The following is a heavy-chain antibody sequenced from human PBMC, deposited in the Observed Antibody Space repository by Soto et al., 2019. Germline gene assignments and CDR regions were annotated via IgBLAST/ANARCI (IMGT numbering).Heavy chain of an antibody. D-gene: IGHD3-10*01. V-gene: IGHV4-30-4*01. J-gene: IGHJ6*01. CDR1: GGSISSGYYY. Sequence: SETLSLTCSVSGGSISSGYYYWSWIRQPPGKGLEWIGNIYYSGNTYYNPSLKSRLIISIDTSKNQFSLKVGSVTAAATAIYYCERVFAEVNYYSDMDVWGQGTTVTVSS. CDR2: IYYSGNT. CDR3: ERVFAEVNYYSDMDV.